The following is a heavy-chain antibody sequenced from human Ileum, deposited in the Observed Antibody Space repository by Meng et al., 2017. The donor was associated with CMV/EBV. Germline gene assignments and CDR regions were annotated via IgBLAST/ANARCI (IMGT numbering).Heavy chain of an antibody. CDR3: AKGGDGWPWYFAL. J-gene: IGHJ2*01. Sequence: CAASVFPFSGYGMTWVRQAPGKGLEWVSGISGGGGATYFADSVRGRFSISRDNSKNTLYLQMNSLRADDTAVYYCAKGGDGWPWYFALWGPGTLVTVSS. D-gene: IGHD5-24*01. V-gene: IGHV3-23*01. CDR2: ISGGGGAT. CDR1: VFPFSGYG.